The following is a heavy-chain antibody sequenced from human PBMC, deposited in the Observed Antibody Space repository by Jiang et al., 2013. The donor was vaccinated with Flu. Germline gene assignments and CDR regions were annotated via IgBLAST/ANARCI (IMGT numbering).Heavy chain of an antibody. Sequence: KPTQTLTLTCTFSGFSLSTSGVGVGWIRQPPGKALEWLALIYWDDDKRYSPSLRSRLAISKDTSKNLVVLTMTNMDPVDTGTYYCVHRLTRERRYYFDHWGQGTLVTVSS. CDR3: VHRLTRERRYYFDH. J-gene: IGHJ4*02. V-gene: IGHV2-5*02. D-gene: IGHD1-1*01. CDR2: IYWDDDK. CDR1: GFSLSTSGVG.